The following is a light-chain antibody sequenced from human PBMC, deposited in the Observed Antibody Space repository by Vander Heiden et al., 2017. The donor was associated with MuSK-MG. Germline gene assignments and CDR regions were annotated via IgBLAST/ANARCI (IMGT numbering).Light chain of an antibody. CDR2: GNT. CDR3: QSYDSSLSGWV. V-gene: IGLV1-40*02. CDR1: SSNIGPTYD. Sequence: QSVLTQPPSVSGAPGQTVTISCTGTSSNIGPTYDVHWYQHLPGTAPKLLIFGNTNRPSGVPDRFSGSKSGTSASLAINGLQAEEEADYYCQSYDSSLSGWVFGGGTKLTVL. J-gene: IGLJ3*02.